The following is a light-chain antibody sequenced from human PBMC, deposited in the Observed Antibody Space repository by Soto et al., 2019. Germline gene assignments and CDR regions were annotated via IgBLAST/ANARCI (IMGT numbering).Light chain of an antibody. J-gene: IGKJ4*01. CDR3: YQYYGYPLP. CDR1: QSINNL. V-gene: IGKV1-5*01. Sequence: DVQMTPSPSTLSASVGDRVTITCRASQSINNLLAWYKQKPGKAPKLLIYDVSTLESALPSRLSCSGSGTEFTRTISSLQPEYLGTYYCYQYYGYPLPFCGGNRGEIK. CDR2: DVS.